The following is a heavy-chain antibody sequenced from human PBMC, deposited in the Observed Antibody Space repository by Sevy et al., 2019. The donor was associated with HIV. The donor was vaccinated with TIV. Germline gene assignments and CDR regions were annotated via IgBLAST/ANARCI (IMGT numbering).Heavy chain of an antibody. CDR2: INPNIGNT. J-gene: IGHJ5*02. Sequence: ASVKVSCKASGYNFTSYDINWVRQAPGQGLEWMDWINPNIGNTGYAQKFQGRVTITRDNSISTAYMEVSSLRSEDTAVYYCARRVVRPYCDSRGHGDWFDPWGQGTLVTVSS. CDR1: GYNFTSYD. CDR3: ARRVVRPYCDSRGHGDWFDP. D-gene: IGHD3-22*01. V-gene: IGHV1-8*03.